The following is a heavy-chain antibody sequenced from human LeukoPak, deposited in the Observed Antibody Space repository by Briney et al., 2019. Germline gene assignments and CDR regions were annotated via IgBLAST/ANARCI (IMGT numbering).Heavy chain of an antibody. Sequence: GGSLRLSCAASGFTFSDYYMSWIRQAPGKGLEWVSYISSSGSTIYYADSVKGRFTISRDNAKNSLYLQVNSLRAEDTAVYYCARVIWFGKTRSAYFDYWGQGTLSPSPQ. CDR2: ISSSGSTI. CDR1: GFTFSDYY. J-gene: IGHJ4*02. V-gene: IGHV3-11*01. D-gene: IGHD3-10*01. CDR3: ARVIWFGKTRSAYFDY.